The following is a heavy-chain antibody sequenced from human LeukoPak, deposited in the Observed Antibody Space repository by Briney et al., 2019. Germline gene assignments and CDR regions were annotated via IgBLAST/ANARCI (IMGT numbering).Heavy chain of an antibody. CDR2: ISSSGSTI. CDR1: GFTFSDYY. V-gene: IGHV3-11*01. D-gene: IGHD3-22*01. J-gene: IGHJ4*02. CDR3: AREMYYYDSSGYPDY. Sequence: GGSLRLSCAASGFTFSDYYMSWIRQAPGKGLEWVSYISSSGSTIYYADSVKGRFTISRDNAKNSLYLRMNSLRAEDTAVYYCAREMYYYDSSGYPDYWGQGTLVTVSS.